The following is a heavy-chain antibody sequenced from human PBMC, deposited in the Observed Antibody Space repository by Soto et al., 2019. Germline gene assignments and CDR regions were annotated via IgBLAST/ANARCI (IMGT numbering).Heavy chain of an antibody. Sequence: ASVKVSCKASGYTFTGHYMHWVRQAPGQGFEWMGWINPNSGGTNYAQKFQGRVTMTRDTSISTAYMELSRLRSDDTAMYYCAREYSSTWYPFDYWGQGTLVTVSS. V-gene: IGHV1-2*02. CDR3: AREYSSTWYPFDY. D-gene: IGHD6-13*01. CDR1: GYTFTGHY. J-gene: IGHJ4*02. CDR2: INPNSGGT.